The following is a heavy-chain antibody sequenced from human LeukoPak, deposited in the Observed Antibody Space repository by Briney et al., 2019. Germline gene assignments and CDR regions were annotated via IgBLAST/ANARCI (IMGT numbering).Heavy chain of an antibody. Sequence: PSETLSLTCTVSGGSISSYYWSWIRQPPGKGLEWIGYIYYSGSTNYNPSLKSRVTISVDTSKNQFSLKLSSVTAADTAVYYCARGYYSGSYYFSDYFHYWGQGTLVTVSS. CDR3: ARGYYSGSYYFSDYFHY. CDR2: IYYSGST. CDR1: GGSISSYY. V-gene: IGHV4-59*01. D-gene: IGHD1-26*01. J-gene: IGHJ4*02.